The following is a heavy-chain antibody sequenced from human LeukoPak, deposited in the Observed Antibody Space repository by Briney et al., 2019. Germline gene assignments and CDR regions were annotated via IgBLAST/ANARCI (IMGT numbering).Heavy chain of an antibody. CDR1: GGSFSGYY. Sequence: SETLSLTCAVYGGSFSGYYWRWIRQPPGKGLEWIGEINHSGSDNYNPSLKSRVTISVDTSKNQFSLRLSSVTAADTAVYYCARARRGGQSRPFDYWGQGTLVTVSS. D-gene: IGHD3-10*01. J-gene: IGHJ4*02. V-gene: IGHV4-34*01. CDR2: INHSGSD. CDR3: ARARRGGQSRPFDY.